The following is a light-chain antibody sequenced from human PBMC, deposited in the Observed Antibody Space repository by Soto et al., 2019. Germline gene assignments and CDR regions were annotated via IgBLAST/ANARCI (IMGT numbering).Light chain of an antibody. CDR3: SSYTGSSTPVV. CDR1: SSDVGGYNY. CDR2: DVS. J-gene: IGLJ2*01. V-gene: IGLV2-14*01. Sequence: QSALTQPASVSGSPGQSITISRTGTSSDVGGYNYVSWYQQHPGKAPKLMIYDVSNRPSGVSNRFSGSKSGNTASLTISGLQAEDEADYYCSSYTGSSTPVVFGGGTKLTVL.